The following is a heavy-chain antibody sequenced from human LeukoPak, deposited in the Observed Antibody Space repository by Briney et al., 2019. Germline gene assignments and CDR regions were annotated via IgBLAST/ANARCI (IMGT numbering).Heavy chain of an antibody. Sequence: GGSLRLSCAASGFTFDDYAMHWVRQAPGKGLEWVSLISGDGGSTYYADSVKGRFTISRDNSKNTLYLQMASLRAEDTAVYYCAKEGYYYGGSGYYLFEYWGQGTLVTVSS. CDR1: GFTFDDYA. V-gene: IGHV3-43*02. CDR3: AKEGYYYGGSGYYLFEY. D-gene: IGHD3-22*01. CDR2: ISGDGGST. J-gene: IGHJ4*02.